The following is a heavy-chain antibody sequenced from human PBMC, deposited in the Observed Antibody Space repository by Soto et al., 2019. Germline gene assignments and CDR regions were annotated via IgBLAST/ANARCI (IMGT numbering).Heavy chain of an antibody. V-gene: IGHV3-13*01. CDR3: ARGQEVGAHFFDS. Sequence: GGSLRLSCEASGFTFSGFDMHWVRQPTGKGLEWVSTIDTAGDTYYAVSVKGRFTISRDNAKNSLSLQMNSLRAGDTAVYFCARGQEVGAHFFDSWGQGTQVTVSS. D-gene: IGHD2-15*01. CDR1: GFTFSGFD. CDR2: IDTAGDT. J-gene: IGHJ4*02.